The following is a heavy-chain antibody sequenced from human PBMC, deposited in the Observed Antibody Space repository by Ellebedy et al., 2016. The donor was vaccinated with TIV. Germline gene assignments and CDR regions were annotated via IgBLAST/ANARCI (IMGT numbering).Heavy chain of an antibody. CDR2: INPSGGST. D-gene: IGHD1-26*01. V-gene: IGHV1-46*04. CDR1: GYTFTSYY. J-gene: IGHJ4*02. CDR3: ARNRGGVGATNGFDY. Sequence: AASVKVSCKASGYTFTSYYMHWVRQAPGQGLEWMGIINPSGGSTSYAQKLQGRVTMTRDTSTGTVYMALSSLRSEDTAVYYCARNRGGVGATNGFDYWGQGTLVTVA.